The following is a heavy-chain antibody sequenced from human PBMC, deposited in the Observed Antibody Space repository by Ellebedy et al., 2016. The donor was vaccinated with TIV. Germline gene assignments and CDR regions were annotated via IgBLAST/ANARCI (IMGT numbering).Heavy chain of an antibody. D-gene: IGHD3-3*01. CDR2: IYSAGST. CDR1: GFTVSGNY. CDR3: ARSFMIFGVVRWRFDL. J-gene: IGHJ2*01. Sequence: GESLKISCAASGFTVSGNYISWVRQAPGKGLEWVSIIYSAGSTYYADSVKGRFTISSDDSKNTLYLQMNSLRAEDTAVYDCARSFMIFGVVRWRFDLWGRGTLVTVSS. V-gene: IGHV3-53*01.